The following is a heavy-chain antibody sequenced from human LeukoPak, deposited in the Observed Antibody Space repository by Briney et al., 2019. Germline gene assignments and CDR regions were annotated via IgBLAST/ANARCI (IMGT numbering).Heavy chain of an antibody. CDR3: ARGHPQRTMVRGVIHGYFDY. CDR2: IWYDGSNK. J-gene: IGHJ4*02. V-gene: IGHV3-33*01. CDR1: GFTFSSYG. D-gene: IGHD3-10*01. Sequence: GRSLRLSCAASGFTFSSYGMHWVRQAPGKGLEWVAVIWYDGSNKYYADSVKGRFTISRDNSKNTLYLQMNSLRAEDTAVYYCARGHPQRTMVRGVIHGYFDYWGQGTLVTVSS.